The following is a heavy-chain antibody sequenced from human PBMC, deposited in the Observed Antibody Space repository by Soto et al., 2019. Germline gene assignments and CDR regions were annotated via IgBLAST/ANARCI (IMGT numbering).Heavy chain of an antibody. V-gene: IGHV1-69*06. CDR1: GGTFSSYA. J-gene: IGHJ4*02. D-gene: IGHD3-22*01. Sequence: GASVKVSCKASGGTFSSYAISWVRQAPGQGLEWMGGIIPIFGTANYAQKFQGRVTITADKSTSTAYMELSSLRSEDTAVYYCASPYYYDSSGYYFRGGSDFDYWGQGTLVTVSS. CDR3: ASPYYYDSSGYYFRGGSDFDY. CDR2: IIPIFGTA.